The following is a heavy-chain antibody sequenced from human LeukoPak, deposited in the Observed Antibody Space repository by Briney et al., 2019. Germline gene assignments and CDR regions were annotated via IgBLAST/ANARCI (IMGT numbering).Heavy chain of an antibody. J-gene: IGHJ4*02. Sequence: ASVKVSCKASGGTFSSYAISWVRQAPGQGLEWVGGIIPIFGTANYAQKFQGRVTITTDESTSTAYMELSSLRSEDTAVYYCARVGYYDSSGYSYWGQGTLVTVSS. D-gene: IGHD3-22*01. CDR1: GGTFSSYA. V-gene: IGHV1-69*05. CDR3: ARVGYYDSSGYSY. CDR2: IIPIFGTA.